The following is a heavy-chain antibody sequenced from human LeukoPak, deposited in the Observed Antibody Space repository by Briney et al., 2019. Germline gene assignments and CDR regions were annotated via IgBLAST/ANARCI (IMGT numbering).Heavy chain of an antibody. Sequence: SETLSLTCAVYGGSFSGYYWSWIRQPPGKGLEWIGEINHSGSTNYNPSLKSRVTISVDTSKNQFSLKLSSVTAADTAVYYCGRGVIIAALKPFDYWGQGTLVTVSS. D-gene: IGHD6-6*01. CDR1: GGSFSGYY. J-gene: IGHJ4*02. CDR3: GRGVIIAALKPFDY. V-gene: IGHV4-34*01. CDR2: INHSGST.